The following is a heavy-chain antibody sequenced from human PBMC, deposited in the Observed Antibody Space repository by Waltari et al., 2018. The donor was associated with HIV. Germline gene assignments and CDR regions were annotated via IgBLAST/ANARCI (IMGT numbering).Heavy chain of an antibody. CDR2: IYPSGST. D-gene: IGHD3-10*01. CDR3: ARGADRGGAGF. V-gene: IGHV4-4*02. CDR1: GGSVSGGNW. Sequence: QVQLQESGPGLVKPSGTLSLTCAVSGGSVSGGNWWSWVRQSPGKGLEWIGEIYPSGSTNYTTYHQSRVAISLDKSKNQFSLKLSAVTAADTAVYYCARGADRGGAGFWGQGTLVIVSS. J-gene: IGHJ4*02.